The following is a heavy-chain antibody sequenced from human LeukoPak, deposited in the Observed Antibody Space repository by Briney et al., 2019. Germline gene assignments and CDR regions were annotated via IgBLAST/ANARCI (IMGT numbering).Heavy chain of an antibody. D-gene: IGHD6-19*01. J-gene: IGHJ1*01. CDR3: ARDVYSSGWYEYFHH. V-gene: IGHV4-4*07. CDR1: GGSLSSYY. Sequence: SETLSLTCSVSGGSLSSYYWSWIRQPAGKGLEWIGRIYASGSTNYNPSLKSRITMSVDTSKNQFSLKLSSVTAADTAVYYCARDVYSSGWYEYFHHWGQGALVTVSS. CDR2: IYASGST.